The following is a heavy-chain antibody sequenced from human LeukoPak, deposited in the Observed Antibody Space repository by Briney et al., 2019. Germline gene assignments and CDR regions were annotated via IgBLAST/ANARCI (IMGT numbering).Heavy chain of an antibody. CDR1: RFTLSIYA. CDR3: AKGAGNFDWSYHDY. D-gene: IGHD3-9*01. J-gene: IGHJ4*02. V-gene: IGHV3-23*01. Sequence: PGGSLRLSCAASRFTLSIYAMSCVRQAPGKGVERVSAISGSGGTTYNADSVKRRFTISRDNSKNTLYLQLNSLRAEDTAVYYCAKGAGNFDWSYHDYWGEGTLVTVSS. CDR2: ISGSGGTT.